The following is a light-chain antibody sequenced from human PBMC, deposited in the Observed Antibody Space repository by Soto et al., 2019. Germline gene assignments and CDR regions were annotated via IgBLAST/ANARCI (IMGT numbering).Light chain of an antibody. J-gene: IGKJ5*01. CDR1: QSISSY. CDR2: AAS. Sequence: IQMTQSPSSLSAPLGDRVTITCRASQSISSYLNWYQQKPGKAPKLLIYAASSLQSGVPSRFSGSGSGTDFTLTITSLQPEDFATYYCQQSYGTPITFGQGTRLEIK. CDR3: QQSYGTPIT. V-gene: IGKV1-39*01.